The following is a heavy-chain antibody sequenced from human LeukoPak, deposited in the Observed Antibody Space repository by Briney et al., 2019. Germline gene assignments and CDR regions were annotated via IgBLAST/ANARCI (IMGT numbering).Heavy chain of an antibody. J-gene: IGHJ6*03. D-gene: IGHD1-26*01. V-gene: IGHV1-18*01. CDR1: GYTFTSYG. CDR3: AREGGVGPTAPPDYYSYQMDV. Sequence: ASVKVSCKASGYTFTSYGISWVRQAPGQGLEWMGWISPYTTKTNYAQSLQGRVTMTTDTSTSTAYMELRSLRSDDTAVYYCAREGGVGPTAPPDYYSYQMDVWGKGTTVTVPS. CDR2: ISPYTTKT.